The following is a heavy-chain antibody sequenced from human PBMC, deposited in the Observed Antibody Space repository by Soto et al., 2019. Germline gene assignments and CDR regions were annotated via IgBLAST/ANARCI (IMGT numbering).Heavy chain of an antibody. V-gene: IGHV3-23*01. CDR1: GFTFSSYA. D-gene: IGHD2-2*01. CDR2: ISGSGGST. Sequence: GGSLRLSCAASGFTFSSYAMSWVRQAPGKGLEWVSAISGSGGSTYYADSVKGRFTISRDNSKNTLYLQMNSLRAEDTAVYYCAKAVKGYCSSTSCSDVWGQGTTVTVSS. CDR3: AKAVKGYCSSTSCSDV. J-gene: IGHJ6*02.